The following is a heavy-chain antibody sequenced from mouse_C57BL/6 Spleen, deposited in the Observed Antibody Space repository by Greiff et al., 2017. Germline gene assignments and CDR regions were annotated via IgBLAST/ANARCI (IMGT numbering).Heavy chain of an antibody. CDR1: GFNIKDYY. Sequence: VQLQQSGAELVKPGASVKLSCTASGFNIKDYYMHWVKQRTEQGLEWIGRIDPEDGETKYAAKFQGKATITADTSSNTAYLQLSSLTSEDTAVYYCAYGSSLAWFAYGGQGTLVTVSA. CDR2: IDPEDGET. D-gene: IGHD1-1*01. CDR3: AYGSSLAWFAY. J-gene: IGHJ3*01. V-gene: IGHV14-2*01.